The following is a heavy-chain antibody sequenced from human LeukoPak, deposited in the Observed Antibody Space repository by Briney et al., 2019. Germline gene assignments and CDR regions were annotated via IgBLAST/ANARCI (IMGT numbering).Heavy chain of an antibody. Sequence: PSETLSLTCTVSGGSISSYYWSWIRQPPGKGLEWIGHIYYSRSTNYNPSLKSRVTISVDTSKNQFSLKLSSVTAADTAVYYCARGRRAHYYDSSGYYYPAEYFQHWGQGTLVTVSS. D-gene: IGHD3-22*01. V-gene: IGHV4-59*01. J-gene: IGHJ1*01. CDR1: GGSISSYY. CDR3: ARGRRAHYYDSSGYYYPAEYFQH. CDR2: IYYSRST.